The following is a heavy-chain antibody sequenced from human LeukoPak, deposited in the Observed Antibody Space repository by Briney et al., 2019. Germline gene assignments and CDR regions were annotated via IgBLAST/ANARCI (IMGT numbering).Heavy chain of an antibody. D-gene: IGHD3-10*01. CDR2: ISGSGDTT. CDR1: GFTFSSFA. V-gene: IGHV3-23*01. Sequence: PGGSLRLSCAACGFTFSSFALSWVREAQGKGREGVSAISGSGDTTFYADSVRGRFTISSDNSNNILYLQMNSLRGEDPAIYYCAKDFRGSGYFFDYWGQGTLVTVSS. CDR3: AKDFRGSGYFFDY. J-gene: IGHJ4*02.